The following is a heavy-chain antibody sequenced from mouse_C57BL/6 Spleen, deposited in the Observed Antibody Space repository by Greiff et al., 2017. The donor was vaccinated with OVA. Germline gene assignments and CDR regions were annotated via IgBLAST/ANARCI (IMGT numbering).Heavy chain of an antibody. V-gene: IGHV1-80*01. CDR3: ARPITTVVAKGAMDY. CDR2: IYPGDGDT. D-gene: IGHD1-1*01. Sequence: QVQLKESGAELVKPGASVKISCKASGYAFSSYWMNWVKQRPGKGLEWIGQIYPGDGDTNYNGKFKGKATLTADKSSSTAYMQLSSLTSEDSAVYFCARPITTVVAKGAMDYWGQGTSVTVSS. J-gene: IGHJ4*01. CDR1: GYAFSSYW.